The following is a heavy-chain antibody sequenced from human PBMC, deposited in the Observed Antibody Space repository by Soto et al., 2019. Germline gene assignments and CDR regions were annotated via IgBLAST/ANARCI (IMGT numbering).Heavy chain of an antibody. Sequence: KPSETLSLTCTVSGGSVSSGSYYWSWIRQPPGKGLEWIGYIYYSGSTNYNPSLKSRVTISVDTSKNQFSLGLSSVTAADTAVYYCARDRYDFWSCWGAFDIWGQGTMVTVSS. CDR3: ARDRYDFWSCWGAFDI. V-gene: IGHV4-61*01. CDR2: IYYSGST. D-gene: IGHD3-3*01. CDR1: GGSVSSGSYY. J-gene: IGHJ3*02.